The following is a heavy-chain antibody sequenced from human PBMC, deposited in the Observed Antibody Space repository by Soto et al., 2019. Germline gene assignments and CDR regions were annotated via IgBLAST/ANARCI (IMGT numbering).Heavy chain of an antibody. J-gene: IGHJ6*03. CDR1: GYTFTSYD. Sequence: ASVKVSCKASGYTFTSYDINWLRQATGQGLEWMGWMNPNSGNTGYAQKFQGRVTMTRNTSISTAYMELSSLRSEDTAVYYCARGRGSPYYDILTGYYNYYYYYYMDVWGKGTTVTVSS. D-gene: IGHD3-9*01. CDR3: ARGRGSPYYDILTGYYNYYYYYYMDV. V-gene: IGHV1-8*01. CDR2: MNPNSGNT.